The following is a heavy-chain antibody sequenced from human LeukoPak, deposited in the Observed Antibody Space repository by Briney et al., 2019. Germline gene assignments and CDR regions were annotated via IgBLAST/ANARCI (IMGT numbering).Heavy chain of an antibody. CDR1: GGSFSGYY. J-gene: IGHJ6*03. CDR2: INHSGST. Sequence: SETLSLTCAVYGGSFSGYYWSWIRQPPGKGLEWIGEINHSGSTNYNPSPKSRVTRSVDTSKNQFSLKLSSVTAADTAVYYCTRGSIAYYYMDVWGKGTTVTISS. CDR3: TRGSIAYYYMDV. D-gene: IGHD3-22*01. V-gene: IGHV4-34*01.